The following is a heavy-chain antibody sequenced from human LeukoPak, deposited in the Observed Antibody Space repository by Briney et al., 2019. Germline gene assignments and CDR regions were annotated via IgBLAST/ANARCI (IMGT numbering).Heavy chain of an antibody. Sequence: GGSLRLSCAPSGFPFSCYAMSWVRQAPGKGLEWVSAISGSGGSTYYADSVKGRLTISRDNSKNTLYLQMNSLRAEDTAVYYCAKIVAGSGWNYGMGVWGQGTTVTAPS. CDR1: GFPFSCYA. CDR2: ISGSGGST. CDR3: AKIVAGSGWNYGMGV. D-gene: IGHD6-19*01. V-gene: IGHV3-23*01. J-gene: IGHJ6*02.